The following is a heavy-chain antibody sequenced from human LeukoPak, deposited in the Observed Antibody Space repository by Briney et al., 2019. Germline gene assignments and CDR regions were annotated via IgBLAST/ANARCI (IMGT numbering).Heavy chain of an antibody. CDR3: ARGALERRLVY. D-gene: IGHD1-1*01. V-gene: IGHV4-34*01. CDR1: GGSFSGYY. J-gene: IGHJ4*02. CDR2: INHSGST. Sequence: PSETLSLTCAVYGGSFSGYYWSWIRQPPGKGLEWIGEINHSGSTNYNPSLKSRVTISVDTSKNQFSLKLSSVTAADTAVYYCARGALERRLVYWGQGTLVTASS.